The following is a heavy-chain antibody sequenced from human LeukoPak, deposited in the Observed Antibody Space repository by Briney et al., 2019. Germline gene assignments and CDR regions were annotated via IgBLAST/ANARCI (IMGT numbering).Heavy chain of an antibody. CDR2: IRYDGSNK. CDR1: GFTFSSYA. V-gene: IGHV3-30*04. CDR3: ARAPQGYCSGGSCYYYMDV. D-gene: IGHD2-15*01. J-gene: IGHJ6*03. Sequence: GRSLRLSCAASGFTFSSYAMHWVRQAPGKGLEWVAFIRYDGSNKYYADSVKGRFTISRDNSKNTLYLQMNSLRAEDTAVYYCARAPQGYCSGGSCYYYMDVWGKGTTVTVSS.